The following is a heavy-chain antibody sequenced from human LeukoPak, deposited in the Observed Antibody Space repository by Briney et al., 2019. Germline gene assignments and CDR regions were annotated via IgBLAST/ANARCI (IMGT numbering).Heavy chain of an antibody. J-gene: IGHJ3*02. CDR2: IYYSGST. CDR1: GGSISSYY. V-gene: IGHV4-59*08. Sequence: ASETLSLTCTVSGGSISSYYWSWIRQPPGKGLEWIGYIYYSGSTNYNPSLKSRVTISVDTSKNQFSLKLSSVTAADTAVYYCARHYTPTGTLLEDAFDIWGQGTMVTVSS. D-gene: IGHD1-1*01. CDR3: ARHYTPTGTLLEDAFDI.